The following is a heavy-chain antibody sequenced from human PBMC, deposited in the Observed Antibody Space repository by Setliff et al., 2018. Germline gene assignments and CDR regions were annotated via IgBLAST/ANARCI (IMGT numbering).Heavy chain of an antibody. CDR2: ISYSGTP. J-gene: IGHJ5*02. CDR1: DDSFTSSRYY. V-gene: IGHV4-39*01. CDR3: AGGAFGSRWYVRPWFDP. D-gene: IGHD6-13*01. Sequence: PSETLSLTCTASDDSFTSSRYYWGWIRQAPGSGLEWIGSISYSGTPYYNASVESRVTISIDTSKNQFSLSLSSVTAADTAVYYCAGGAFGSRWYVRPWFDPWGQGTLVTVSS.